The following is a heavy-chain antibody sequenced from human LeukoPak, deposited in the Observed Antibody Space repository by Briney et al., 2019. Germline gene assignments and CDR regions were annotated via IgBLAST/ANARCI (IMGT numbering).Heavy chain of an antibody. CDR3: TTTDGITIFGVVGY. Sequence: GGSLRLSCAASGFTFSSYAMSWVRQAPGKGLEWVSAISGSGGSTYYADSAKGRFTISRDNSKNTLYLQMNSLRAEDTAVYYCTTTDGITIFGVVGYWGQGTLVTVSS. CDR2: ISGSGGST. D-gene: IGHD3-3*01. V-gene: IGHV3-23*01. CDR1: GFTFSSYA. J-gene: IGHJ4*02.